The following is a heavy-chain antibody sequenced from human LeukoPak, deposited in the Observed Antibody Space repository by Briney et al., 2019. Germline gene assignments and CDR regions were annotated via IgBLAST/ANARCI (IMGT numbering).Heavy chain of an antibody. V-gene: IGHV4-34*01. CDR2: INHSGST. CDR3: ARAYKAAGWFDP. Sequence: SETLSLTCAVYGGSFSGCYWSWIRQPPGKGLEWIGEINHSGSTNYNPSLKSRVTISVDTSKNQFSLKLSSVTAADTAVYYCARAYKAAGWFDPWGQGTLVTVSS. CDR1: GGSFSGCY. J-gene: IGHJ5*02. D-gene: IGHD6-13*01.